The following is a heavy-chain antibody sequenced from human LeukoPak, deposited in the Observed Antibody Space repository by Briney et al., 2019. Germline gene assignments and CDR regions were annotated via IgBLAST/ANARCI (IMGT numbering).Heavy chain of an antibody. V-gene: IGHV3-21*01. CDR3: ARSIVGAIRGGDY. CDR2: ISSSSSYI. D-gene: IGHD1-26*01. Sequence: GGSLRLSCAASGFTFSSYSMNWVRQAPGKGLEWVSSISSSSSYIYYADSMKGRFTISRDNAKNSLYLQMNSLRAEDTAVYYCARSIVGAIRGGDYWGQGTLVTVSS. CDR1: GFTFSSYS. J-gene: IGHJ4*02.